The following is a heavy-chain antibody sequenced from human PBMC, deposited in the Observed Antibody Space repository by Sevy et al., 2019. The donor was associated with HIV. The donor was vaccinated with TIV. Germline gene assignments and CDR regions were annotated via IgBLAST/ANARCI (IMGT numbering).Heavy chain of an antibody. CDR2: IKQDGSEK. CDR3: ASSSIAVAGTGDY. J-gene: IGHJ4*02. V-gene: IGHV3-7*01. Sequence: GGSLRLSCAASGFTFSSYWMSWVRRAPGKGLEWVANIKQDGSEKYYVDSVKGRFTISRDNAKNSLYLQMNSLRAEDTAVYYCASSSIAVAGTGDYWGQGTLVTVSS. D-gene: IGHD6-19*01. CDR1: GFTFSSYW.